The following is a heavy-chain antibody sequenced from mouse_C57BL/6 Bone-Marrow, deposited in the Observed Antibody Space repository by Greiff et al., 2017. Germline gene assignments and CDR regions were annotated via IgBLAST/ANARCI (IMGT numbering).Heavy chain of an antibody. J-gene: IGHJ3*01. CDR3: TSAGKFEGFAY. CDR2: IWGVAST. Sequence: VMLVGSGPGLVAPSQSLSITCTVSGFSLISYGVDWVRQSPGKGLEWLGVIWGVASTNYNSALKSIPSISKDNSKSQVFLKMTSLQTDDTAMYYGTSAGKFEGFAYGGQESLVTDSA. D-gene: IGHD2-1*01. CDR1: GFSLISYG. V-gene: IGHV2-6*01.